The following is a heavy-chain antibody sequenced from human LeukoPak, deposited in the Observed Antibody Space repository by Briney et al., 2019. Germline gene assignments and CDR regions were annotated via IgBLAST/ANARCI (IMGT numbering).Heavy chain of an antibody. Sequence: PGRSLRLSCAASGFTFSSYGMHWVRQAPGKGLEWVAVISYGGSNKYYADSVKGRFTISRDNSKNTLYLQMNSLRAEDTAVYYCAKDGMATIKSRPDYWGQGTLVTVSS. CDR3: AKDGMATIKSRPDY. J-gene: IGHJ4*02. V-gene: IGHV3-30*18. D-gene: IGHD5-24*01. CDR1: GFTFSSYG. CDR2: ISYGGSNK.